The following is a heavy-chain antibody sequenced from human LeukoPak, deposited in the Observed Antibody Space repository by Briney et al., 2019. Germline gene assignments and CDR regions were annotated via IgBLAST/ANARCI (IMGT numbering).Heavy chain of an antibody. CDR1: GDTFTTHG. Sequence: ASVKVSCKTSGDTFTTHGIHWVRQAPGQGLEWMGWINPGSGYTKYSEKFQGRVTFTRDTAATTAYLEVNKLRSEDTAVYYCARDGRSIIWSGVPDNWFDPWGQGTLVTVSS. J-gene: IGHJ5*02. D-gene: IGHD3-10*01. V-gene: IGHV1-3*01. CDR3: ARDGRSIIWSGVPDNWFDP. CDR2: INPGSGYT.